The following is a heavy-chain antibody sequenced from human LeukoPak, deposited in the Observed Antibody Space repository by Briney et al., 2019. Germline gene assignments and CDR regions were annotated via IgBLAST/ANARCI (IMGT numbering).Heavy chain of an antibody. CDR2: ISGSGGST. J-gene: IGHJ3*02. CDR1: GFTFSSYA. V-gene: IGHV3-23*01. CDR3: AKDGLLLWFGELQHDAFDI. Sequence: GGSLRLSCAASGFTFSSYAMSWVRQAPGKGLEWVSAISGSGGSTYYADSVKGRFTISRDNSKNTLYLQMNSLRAEDTAVYYCAKDGLLLWFGELQHDAFDIWGQGTMVTVSS. D-gene: IGHD3-10*01.